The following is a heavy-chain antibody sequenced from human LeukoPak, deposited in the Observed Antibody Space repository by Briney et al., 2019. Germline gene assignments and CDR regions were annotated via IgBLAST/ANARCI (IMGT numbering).Heavy chain of an antibody. CDR3: AKDLAGRGSFSFVY. Sequence: GGSLRLSCAASGFTFSNYAMSWGRQAPGGGLEWVSAISGSGGSTYYADSVKGRFTISRDNSKNTLYLQMNSLRAEDTAVYYCAKDLAGRGSFSFVYWGQGTLVTVSS. CDR2: ISGSGGST. J-gene: IGHJ4*02. CDR1: GFTFSNYA. V-gene: IGHV3-23*01. D-gene: IGHD1-26*01.